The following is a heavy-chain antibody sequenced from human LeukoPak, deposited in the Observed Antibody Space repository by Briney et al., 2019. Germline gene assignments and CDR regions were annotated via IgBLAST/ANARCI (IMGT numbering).Heavy chain of an antibody. CDR3: ARSGSYSSSWYIDY. J-gene: IGHJ4*02. D-gene: IGHD6-13*01. V-gene: IGHV1-18*01. CDR2: ISAYNGNT. Sequence: GASVKVSCKASGYTFTSYGISWVRQAPGQGLEWMGWISAYNGNTNYAQKFQGRVTITADKSTSTAYMELSSLRSEDTAVYYCARSGSYSSSWYIDYWGQGTLVTVSS. CDR1: GYTFTSYG.